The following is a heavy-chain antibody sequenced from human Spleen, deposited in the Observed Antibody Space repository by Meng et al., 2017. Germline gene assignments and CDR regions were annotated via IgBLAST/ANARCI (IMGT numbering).Heavy chain of an antibody. CDR3: AKDSREGSWSVY. Sequence: VQLVEAGGGVVQPGRSLRLSCAASGFTFSSYAITWVRQAPGRGLQWVSTINDSGDRTYYADSVKGRFTISRDNSKNTLYLQMNSLRVEDTAVYYCAKDSREGSWSVYWGQGTLVTVSS. V-gene: IGHV3-23*04. CDR2: INDSGDRT. CDR1: GFTFSSYA. D-gene: IGHD1-26*01. J-gene: IGHJ4*02.